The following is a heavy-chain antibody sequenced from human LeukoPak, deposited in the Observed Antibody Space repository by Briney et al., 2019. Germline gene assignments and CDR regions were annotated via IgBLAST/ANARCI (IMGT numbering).Heavy chain of an antibody. CDR3: TRVGTPKVKKGAFDI. V-gene: IGHV3-49*04. CDR2: IRSKTYGRTT. D-gene: IGHD1-14*01. Sequence: GGSLRLSCTASGFTSGDYAMSWVRQAPGKGLEWVGFIRSKTYGRTTAYTASVKGRFTISRDDPTSSTYLRMHTLKSENTAVYYCTRVGTPKVKKGAFDIWGQGTMVTVSS. CDR1: GFTSGDYA. J-gene: IGHJ3*02.